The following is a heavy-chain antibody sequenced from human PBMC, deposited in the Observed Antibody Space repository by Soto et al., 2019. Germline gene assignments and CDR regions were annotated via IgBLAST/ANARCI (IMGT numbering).Heavy chain of an antibody. Sequence: QLQLQASGPGLVKSSETLSVTCTVSGGSIGSSSYYWGWIRQPPGKGLEWIGSIYYSGKTYYNPSLKRRVTISVATSMNKCSLNLSSVTAADTAVYYCKAGIVPSAMGSSWFDPWGQGTLATVSS. V-gene: IGHV4-39*01. CDR1: GGSIGSSSYY. J-gene: IGHJ5*02. CDR2: IYYSGKT. D-gene: IGHD2-2*01. CDR3: KAGIVPSAMGSSWFDP.